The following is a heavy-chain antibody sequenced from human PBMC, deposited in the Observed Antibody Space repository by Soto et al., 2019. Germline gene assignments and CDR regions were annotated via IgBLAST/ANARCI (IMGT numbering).Heavy chain of an antibody. CDR2: IIPILGIA. D-gene: IGHD2-15*01. V-gene: IGHV1-69*04. J-gene: IGHJ5*02. CDR3: ARDHPPGGIVVVVAANQATNWFDP. CDR1: GGTFSSYT. Sequence: ASVKVSCKASGGTFSSYTISWVRQAPGQGLEWMGRIIPILGIANYAQKFQGRVTITADKSTSTAYMELGSLRSEDTAVYYCARDHPPGGIVVVVAANQATNWFDPWGQGTLVTVSS.